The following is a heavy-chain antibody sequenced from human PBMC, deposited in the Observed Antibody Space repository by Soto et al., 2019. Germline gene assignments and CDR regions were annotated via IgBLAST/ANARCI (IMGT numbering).Heavy chain of an antibody. CDR1: GGSFSGYY. D-gene: IGHD2-2*01. Sequence: QVQLQQWGAGLLKPSETLSLTCAVYGGSFSGYYWSWIRQPPGKGLEWIGEINHSGSTNYNPSLKSRVTISVDTSKIQFSVKLSSVTAADTAVYYCARGRYCSSTSCWVEYFQHWGQGTLVTVSS. J-gene: IGHJ1*01. CDR3: ARGRYCSSTSCWVEYFQH. CDR2: INHSGST. V-gene: IGHV4-34*01.